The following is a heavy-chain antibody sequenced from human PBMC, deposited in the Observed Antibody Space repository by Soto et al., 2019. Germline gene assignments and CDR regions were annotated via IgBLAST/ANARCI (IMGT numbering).Heavy chain of an antibody. CDR1: GFTFSSYG. Sequence: GGSLRLSCAASGFTFSSYGMHWVRQAPGKGLEWVAVISYDGSNKYYADSVKGRFTISRDNSKNTLYLQMNSLRAEDTAVYYCAKEVAGTNYFDYWGQGTLVTVSS. CDR3: AKEVAGTNYFDY. J-gene: IGHJ4*02. CDR2: ISYDGSNK. D-gene: IGHD6-19*01. V-gene: IGHV3-30*18.